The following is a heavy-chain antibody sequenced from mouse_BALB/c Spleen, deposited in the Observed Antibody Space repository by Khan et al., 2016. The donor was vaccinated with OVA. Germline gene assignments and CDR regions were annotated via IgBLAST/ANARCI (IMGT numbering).Heavy chain of an antibody. CDR2: IWSDGST. J-gene: IGHJ4*01. V-gene: IGHV2-6-1*01. Sequence: QVQLKESGPGLVAPSQSLSITCTISGFSLTNYGVHWVRQPPGKGLEWLVVIWSDGSTTYNSALKSRLTITKDHSKSQVFLNMKILQTEDTAVYFCARHPYYHYNIMDYWGQGTSVTVSS. D-gene: IGHD2-10*01. CDR1: GFSLTNYG. CDR3: ARHPYYHYNIMDY.